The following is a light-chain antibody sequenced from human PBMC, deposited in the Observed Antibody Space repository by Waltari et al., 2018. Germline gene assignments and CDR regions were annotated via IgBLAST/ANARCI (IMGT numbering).Light chain of an antibody. Sequence: QLVLTQSPSASASLGASVKITCTLSSGHSTNIIAWLQQQPEKGPRYLMNVNSDGSHNKGVGIPDRFSGSSSGAERYLTISSLQSEDEADYYCQTGGHGTWVFGGGTRLTVL. CDR2: VNSDGSH. CDR1: SGHSTNI. J-gene: IGLJ3*02. CDR3: QTGGHGTWV. V-gene: IGLV4-69*01.